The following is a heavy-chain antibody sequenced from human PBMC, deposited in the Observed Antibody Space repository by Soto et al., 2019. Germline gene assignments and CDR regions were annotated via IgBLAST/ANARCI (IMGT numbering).Heavy chain of an antibody. V-gene: IGHV1-18*01. CDR2: ISASSGNT. CDR1: CYTFTNYD. CDR3: ARELINYVRGVCHLFHT. J-gene: IGHJ5*02. D-gene: IGHD3-10*02. Sequence: ASAKVSCKYPCYTFTNYDISLFRHYDGHWLECIVLISASSGNTNYAQTLQGRVTMTTDTSTSTAYMELRSLRSDDTAVYYCARELINYVRGVCHLFHTWGQGTLVTVSS.